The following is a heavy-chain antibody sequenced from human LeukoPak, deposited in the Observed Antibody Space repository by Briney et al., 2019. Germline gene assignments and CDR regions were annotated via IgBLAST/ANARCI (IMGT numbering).Heavy chain of an antibody. CDR3: ARGFDCSSACCCCMDR. Sequence: GGSLRLSCAASGFPFSDYYMSWIRQAPGKGLEWISYISGGSNKYYADSMKGRFTISRDNAKNSLFLQMNSLRAEDTAVYYCARGFDCSSACCCCMDRWDQGTTVIVSS. CDR1: GFPFSDYY. D-gene: IGHD2-2*01. J-gene: IGHJ6*02. V-gene: IGHV3-11*01. CDR2: ISGGSNK.